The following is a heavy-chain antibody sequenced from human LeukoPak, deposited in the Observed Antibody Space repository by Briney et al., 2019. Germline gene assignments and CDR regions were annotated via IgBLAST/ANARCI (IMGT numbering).Heavy chain of an antibody. CDR3: ARGSPYYYDSSGYLYFDY. Sequence: SETLSLTCTVSGGSISSYYWSWIRQPAGKGLEWIGRIYTSGSTNYNPSLKSRVTISVDTSKNQFSLKLSSVTAADTAVYYCARGSPYYYDSSGYLYFDYWGQGTLVTVSS. CDR1: GGSISSYY. V-gene: IGHV4-4*07. D-gene: IGHD3-22*01. J-gene: IGHJ4*02. CDR2: IYTSGST.